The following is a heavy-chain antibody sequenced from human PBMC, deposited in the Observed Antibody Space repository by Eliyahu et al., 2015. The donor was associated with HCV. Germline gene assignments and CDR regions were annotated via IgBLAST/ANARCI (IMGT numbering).Heavy chain of an antibody. CDR1: GFTFSSYA. CDR2: ISGSGGST. J-gene: IGHJ4*02. D-gene: IGHD3-22*01. V-gene: IGHV3-23*01. CDR3: AKDMLLTMIGPSCGFDY. Sequence: EVQLLESGGGLVQPGGSLRLSCAASGFTFSSYAMSWVRQAPGKGLEWVSAISGSGGSTYYADSVKGRFTISRDNSKNTLYLQMNSLRAEDTAVYYCAKDMLLTMIGPSCGFDYWGQGTLVTVSS.